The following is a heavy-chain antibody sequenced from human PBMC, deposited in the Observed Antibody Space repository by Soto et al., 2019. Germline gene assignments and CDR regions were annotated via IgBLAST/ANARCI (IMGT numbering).Heavy chain of an antibody. D-gene: IGHD3-3*01. Sequence: GGSLRLSCAASGFTFSSYWMSWVRQAPGKGLEWVANIKQDGSEKYYVDSVKGRFTISRDNAKNPLYLQMNSLRAEDTAVYYCARDVRFLEWLSFPDAFDIWGQGTMVTVSS. V-gene: IGHV3-7*01. CDR1: GFTFSSYW. CDR2: IKQDGSEK. J-gene: IGHJ3*02. CDR3: ARDVRFLEWLSFPDAFDI.